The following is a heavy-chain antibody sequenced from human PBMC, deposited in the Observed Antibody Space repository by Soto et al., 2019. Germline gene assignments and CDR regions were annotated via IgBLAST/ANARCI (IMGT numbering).Heavy chain of an antibody. D-gene: IGHD6-19*01. J-gene: IGHJ3*02. V-gene: IGHV4-4*07. CDR3: AREAVAGHDAFDI. CDR1: GGSISSYY. Sequence: SETLSLTCTVSGGSISSYYWSCIRQPAGKGLEWIGRIYTSGSTNYNPSLKSRVTMSVDTSKNQFSLKLSSVTAADTAVYYCAREAVAGHDAFDIWGQGTMVTVSS. CDR2: IYTSGST.